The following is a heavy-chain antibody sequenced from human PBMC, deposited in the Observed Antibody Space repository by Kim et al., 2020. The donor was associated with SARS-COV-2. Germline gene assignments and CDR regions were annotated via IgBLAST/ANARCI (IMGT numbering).Heavy chain of an antibody. Sequence: ASVKVSCKASGYTFTSYGISWVRQAPGQGLEWMGWISAYNGNTNYAQKLQGRVTMTTDTSTSTAYMELRSLRSDDTAVYYCARDKFPDIVVVPAASEGDAFDIWGQGTMVTVSS. D-gene: IGHD2-2*01. V-gene: IGHV1-18*01. CDR1: GYTFTSYG. CDR2: ISAYNGNT. CDR3: ARDKFPDIVVVPAASEGDAFDI. J-gene: IGHJ3*02.